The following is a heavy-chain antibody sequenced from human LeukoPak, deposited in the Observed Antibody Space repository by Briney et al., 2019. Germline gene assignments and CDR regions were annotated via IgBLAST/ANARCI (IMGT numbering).Heavy chain of an antibody. CDR2: ISYDGRNQ. Sequence: PGTSLRLSCAASGFSFTTYGMHWVRQAPLKGLEWLAAISYDGRNQNYADSVKGRFTISRDNSKNTLYLQMNSLRAEDTAVYYCAKGAPVVAALDYWGQGTLVTVSS. CDR3: AKGAPVVAALDY. CDR1: GFSFTTYG. J-gene: IGHJ4*02. D-gene: IGHD2-15*01. V-gene: IGHV3-30*18.